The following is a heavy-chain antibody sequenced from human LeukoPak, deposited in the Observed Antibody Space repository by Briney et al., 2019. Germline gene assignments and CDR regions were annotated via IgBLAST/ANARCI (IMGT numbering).Heavy chain of an antibody. Sequence: SETLSLTCAVYGGSFSGYYWSWIRQPPGKGLEWIGEINHSGSTNYNPSLKSRVTISVDTSKNQFSLKLSSVTAADTAVYYCARLGYYYPFDYWGQGTLVTVSS. CDR1: GGSFSGYY. D-gene: IGHD5-12*01. CDR3: ARLGYYYPFDY. J-gene: IGHJ4*02. V-gene: IGHV4-34*01. CDR2: INHSGST.